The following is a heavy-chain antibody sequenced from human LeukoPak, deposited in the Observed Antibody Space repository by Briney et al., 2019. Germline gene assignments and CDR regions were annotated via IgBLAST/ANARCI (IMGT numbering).Heavy chain of an antibody. D-gene: IGHD2-2*01. CDR3: AKDLPAAYFDY. J-gene: IGHJ4*02. V-gene: IGHV3-30*02. Sequence: GGYLRLSCAASGFTFSNYGMHWVHQAPGKGLEWVAFVRSDGDIKYYADSVKGRFTISRDNSRTTLYLQMNSLRAEDTAVYHCAKDLPAAYFDYWGQGTLVTVSS. CDR2: VRSDGDIK. CDR1: GFTFSNYG.